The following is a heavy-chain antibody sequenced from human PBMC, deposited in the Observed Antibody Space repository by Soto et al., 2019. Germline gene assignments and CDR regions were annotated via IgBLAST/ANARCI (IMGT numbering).Heavy chain of an antibody. D-gene: IGHD6-13*01. CDR3: AKDRGAVYIAADDY. CDR1: GGTFSSYA. V-gene: IGHV3-23*01. CDR2: ISGSGGST. Sequence: PXGSLILSCAAAGGTFSSYAMSWVRQAPGKGLEWVSAISGSGGSTYYADSVKGRFTISRDNSKNTLYLQMNSLRAEDTAVYYCAKDRGAVYIAADDYWGQGTLVTVSS. J-gene: IGHJ4*02.